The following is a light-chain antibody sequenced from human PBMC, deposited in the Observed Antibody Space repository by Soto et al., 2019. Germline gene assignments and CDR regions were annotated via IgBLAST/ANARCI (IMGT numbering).Light chain of an antibody. J-gene: IGKJ4*01. CDR1: QSVSSD. CDR2: GAS. CDR3: QQYNNWALVI. Sequence: IVLTQSPGTLSLSPGERATLSCRASQSVSSDLAWYQQKPGQAPRLLIYGASTRATGIPARFSGSGSGTEFTLTISSLQSEDFAVYYCQQYNNWALVIFGGGTKVDIK. V-gene: IGKV3-15*01.